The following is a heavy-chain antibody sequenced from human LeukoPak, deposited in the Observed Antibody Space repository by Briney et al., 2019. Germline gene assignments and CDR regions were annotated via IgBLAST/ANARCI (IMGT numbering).Heavy chain of an antibody. CDR1: GYTFTGXY. CDR2: INPNSGGP. D-gene: IGHD2-2*01. CDR3: ARSGVPALMGEFDY. J-gene: IGHJ4*02. V-gene: IGHV1-2*02. Sequence: ASGYTFTGXYXHXVRXAPGQGXXGXGWINPNSGGPNYAQKFQGRVTMTRDTSISTAYMELSRLRSDDTAVYYCARSGVPALMGEFDYWGQGTLVTVSS.